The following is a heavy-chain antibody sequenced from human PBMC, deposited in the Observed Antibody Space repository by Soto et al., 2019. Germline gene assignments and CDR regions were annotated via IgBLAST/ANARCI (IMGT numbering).Heavy chain of an antibody. J-gene: IGHJ2*01. V-gene: IGHV4-59*01. CDR1: GGSISSYY. CDR2: IYYTGST. Sequence: QVQLQESGPGLVKPSETLSLTCTVSGGSISSYYWSWIRQPPGKGLEWIGSIYYTGSTNYNPYLKRPVTISVDTTKNQFSLQLSSVTAADTAVYYSANFHWYFGLLGRGTLVTVSS. CDR3: ANFHWYFGL.